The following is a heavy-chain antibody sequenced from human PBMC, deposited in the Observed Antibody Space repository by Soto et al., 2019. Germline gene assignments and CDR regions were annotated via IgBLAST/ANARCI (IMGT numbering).Heavy chain of an antibody. CDR1: GGSISSSNW. D-gene: IGHD2-15*01. J-gene: IGHJ3*02. Sequence: PSETLSLTCAVSGGSISSSNWWRWVRQPPGKGLEWIGEIYHSGSTNYNPSLKSRVTISVDKSKNQFSLKLSSVTAADTAVYYCASGGRRSGDAFDIWGQGTMVTVS. CDR2: IYHSGST. CDR3: ASGGRRSGDAFDI. V-gene: IGHV4-4*02.